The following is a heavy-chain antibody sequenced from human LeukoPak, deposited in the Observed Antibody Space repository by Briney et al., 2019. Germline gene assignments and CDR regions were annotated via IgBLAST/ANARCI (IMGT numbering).Heavy chain of an antibody. J-gene: IGHJ4*02. CDR3: ARDLGRKAKHTDY. V-gene: IGHV1-18*01. Sequence: GASVKVSCKTSGYTFTSYSITWVRQAPGQGLEWMGWSSVYKGDTNYAQKLQGRVTMTTDTSTSTAYMELRSLRSDDTAVYYCARDLGRKAKHTDYWGQGTLVTVSS. CDR2: SSVYKGDT. CDR1: GYTFTSYS.